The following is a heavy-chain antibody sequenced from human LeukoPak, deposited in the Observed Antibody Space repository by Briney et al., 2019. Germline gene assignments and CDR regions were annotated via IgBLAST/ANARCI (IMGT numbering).Heavy chain of an antibody. CDR1: GFTFSSYW. J-gene: IGHJ6*03. Sequence: GGSLRLSCAASGFTFSSYWMHWVRQAPGKGLVWVSRSNSDGSSTSYADSVKGRFTISRDNAKNTLYLQMNSLRAEDTAVYYCAKGGGYEAQYYYYYLDVWGKGTTVTISS. D-gene: IGHD5-12*01. CDR2: SNSDGSST. V-gene: IGHV3-74*01. CDR3: AKGGGYEAQYYYYYLDV.